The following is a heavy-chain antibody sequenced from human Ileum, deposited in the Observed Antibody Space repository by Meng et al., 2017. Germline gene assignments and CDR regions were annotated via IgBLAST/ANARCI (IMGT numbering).Heavy chain of an antibody. V-gene: IGHV3-23*01. CDR3: AKSSGIMGATYAFGM. D-gene: IGHD1-26*01. Sequence: GESLKISCAASGFTFSSYAMSWFRQAPGKGLEWVSGISGTGGTTYYADSVKGRFTISRDNSKNTLYVQLNSLRGEDTAVYYCAKSSGIMGATYAFGMWGQGKRVT. J-gene: IGHJ3*02. CDR1: GFTFSSYA. CDR2: ISGTGGTT.